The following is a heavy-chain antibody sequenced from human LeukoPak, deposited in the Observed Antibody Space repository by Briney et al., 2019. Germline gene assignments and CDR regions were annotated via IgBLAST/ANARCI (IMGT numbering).Heavy chain of an antibody. V-gene: IGHV3-21*01. Sequence: GGSLRLSCAASGFTFSDYSMNWVRQAPGKGLEWVASVNTVSSYIYYADSMRGRFTISRDNAKNSLFLQMNSLRAEDTAVYYCARLRRNSDRSDFFYYYDRWGQGTLVTVSS. CDR1: GFTFSDYS. CDR2: VNTVSSYI. J-gene: IGHJ4*02. D-gene: IGHD3-22*01. CDR3: ARLRRNSDRSDFFYYYDR.